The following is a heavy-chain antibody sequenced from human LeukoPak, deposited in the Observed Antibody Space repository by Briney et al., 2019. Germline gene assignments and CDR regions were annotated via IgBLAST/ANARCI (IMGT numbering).Heavy chain of an antibody. V-gene: IGHV3-21*01. Sequence: GGSLRLSCAASGFTFSDYSMNWVRQAPGKGLEWVASVNTVSSYIYYADSMRGRFTISRDNAKNSLFLQMNSLRAEDTAVYYCARLRRNSDRSDFFYYYDRWGQGTLVTVSS. CDR1: GFTFSDYS. CDR2: VNTVSSYI. J-gene: IGHJ4*02. D-gene: IGHD3-22*01. CDR3: ARLRRNSDRSDFFYYYDR.